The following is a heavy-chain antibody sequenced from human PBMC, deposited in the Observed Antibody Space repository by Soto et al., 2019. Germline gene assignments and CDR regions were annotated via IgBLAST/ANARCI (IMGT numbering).Heavy chain of an antibody. V-gene: IGHV3-73*01. CDR3: TRAYENSNYYFDH. CDR2: ISIKPNNYAT. CDR1: GFTFRGST. Sequence: GGSLRLSCVASGFTFRGSTMHWVRQASGKGLEWIGLISIKPNNYATVYAASVTGRFTISRDDSKNTAYLQMNSLKTEDTAVYYCTRAYENSNYYFDHWGRGTLVTVSS. J-gene: IGHJ4*02. D-gene: IGHD3-22*01.